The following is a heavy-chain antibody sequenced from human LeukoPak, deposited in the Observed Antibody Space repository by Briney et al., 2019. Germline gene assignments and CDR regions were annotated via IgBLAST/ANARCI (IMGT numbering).Heavy chain of an antibody. CDR3: ARNLGDGAFDI. V-gene: IGHV3-21*01. Sequence: GGSLRLSCAASGFTFSDYTMNWVRQAPGKGLEWVSSISSSSSYIYFADSVRGRFTISRDNAKNSVYLPVNSLREDDTAVYYCARNLGDGAFDIWGQGTMVTVSS. J-gene: IGHJ3*02. CDR1: GFTFSDYT. D-gene: IGHD1-26*01. CDR2: ISSSSSYI.